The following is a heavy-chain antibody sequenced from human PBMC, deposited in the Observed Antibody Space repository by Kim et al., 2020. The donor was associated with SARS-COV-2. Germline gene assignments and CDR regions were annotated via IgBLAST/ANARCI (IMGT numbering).Heavy chain of an antibody. V-gene: IGHV1-46*01. CDR3: ARDGSPDYYDSSGLDY. J-gene: IGHJ4*02. CDR1: GYTFTSYY. D-gene: IGHD3-22*01. CDR2: INPSGGSI. Sequence: ASVKVSCKASGYTFTSYYLHWVRQAPGQGLEWMGIINPSGGSISYAQKFQGRVTMTRDTSTSTVYMELSSVRSEDTAVYYCARDGSPDYYDSSGLDYWGQGTLVTVSS.